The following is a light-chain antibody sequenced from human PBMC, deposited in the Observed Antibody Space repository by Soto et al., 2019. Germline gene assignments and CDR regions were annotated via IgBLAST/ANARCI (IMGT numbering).Light chain of an antibody. J-gene: IGLJ2*01. Sequence: SYELTQPPSVSVAPGKTARITCGGNNNGSKSVHWYQQKPGQAPVLVIYYDSDRPSGSPERFSGSNSGNTATLTISRVEAGDEADYYWQVWDSCSDRVVFGGGTKLTVL. V-gene: IGLV3-21*04. CDR1: NNGSKS. CDR2: YDS. CDR3: QVWDSCSDRVV.